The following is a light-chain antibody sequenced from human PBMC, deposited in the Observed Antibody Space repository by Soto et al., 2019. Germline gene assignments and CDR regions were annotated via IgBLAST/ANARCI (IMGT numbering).Light chain of an antibody. J-gene: IGKJ1*01. V-gene: IGKV3D-20*02. CDR1: QSVSSSY. Sequence: EIVLTQSPGTLSLSPGERATLSCRASQSVSSSYLAWYQQKAGQPPRLLIYDASNRATGIPARFSGSGSGTDFTLTISSLEPEDFAVYYCQQRSNWPRTFGQGTKVDIK. CDR3: QQRSNWPRT. CDR2: DAS.